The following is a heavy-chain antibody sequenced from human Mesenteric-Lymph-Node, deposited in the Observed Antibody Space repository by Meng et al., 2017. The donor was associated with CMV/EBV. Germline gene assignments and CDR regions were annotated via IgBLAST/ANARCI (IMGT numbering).Heavy chain of an antibody. D-gene: IGHD3-16*01. J-gene: IGHJ5*02. CDR3: ARDNLMDIFGGVDKTHWFDP. V-gene: IGHV4-59*13. Sequence: INGYSWTWIRQSPGKPLEWIGSISYRGFTKYNPSLKSRVTMSLDTSKSQFSLNLGSVTAADTAVYYCARDNLMDIFGGVDKTHWFDPWGQGTLVTVSS. CDR1: INGYS. CDR2: ISYRGFT.